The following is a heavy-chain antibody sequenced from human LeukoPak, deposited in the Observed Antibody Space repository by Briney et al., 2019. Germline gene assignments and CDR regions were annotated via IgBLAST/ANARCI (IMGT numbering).Heavy chain of an antibody. J-gene: IGHJ6*02. V-gene: IGHV3-53*01. D-gene: IGHD4-17*01. Sequence: PGGSLRLSCAASGFTVSSNYTSWVRQAPGKGLEWASVIYSGGSTYYADSVKGRFTISRDNSKNTLYLQMNSLRAEDTAVYYCAALGGDYGYYYDMDVWGQGTTVTVSS. CDR3: AALGGDYGYYYDMDV. CDR2: IYSGGST. CDR1: GFTVSSNY.